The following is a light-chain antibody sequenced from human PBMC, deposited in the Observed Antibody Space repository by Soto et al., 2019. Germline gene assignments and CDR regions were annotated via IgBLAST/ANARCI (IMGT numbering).Light chain of an antibody. CDR1: QAIGSY. J-gene: IGKJ3*01. CDR2: SAS. CDR3: QQVDSYPRT. V-gene: IGKV1-9*01. Sequence: IQLPQSPSSLSASVGDTVTITCRASQAIGSYFAWYQQRPGTAPKLLIYSASTLHSGVPSRFSGSGSGTDFTLTISSLQPEDFATYDGQQVDSYPRTFGPGTTVEI.